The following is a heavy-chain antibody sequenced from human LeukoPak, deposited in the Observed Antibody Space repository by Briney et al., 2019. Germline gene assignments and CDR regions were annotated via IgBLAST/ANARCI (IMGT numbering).Heavy chain of an antibody. D-gene: IGHD3-10*01. CDR2: ISSSSSYI. CDR1: GFIISDYS. CDR3: ARDLVVRGRWSWFDP. J-gene: IGHJ5*02. V-gene: IGHV3-21*01. Sequence: GGSLRLSCAASGFIISDYSMNWVRQAPGKGLEWVSSISSSSSYIYYADSVKGRFTISKDNAKNSLYLQMNSLSAEDTAVYYCARDLVVRGRWSWFDPWGQGTLVTVSS.